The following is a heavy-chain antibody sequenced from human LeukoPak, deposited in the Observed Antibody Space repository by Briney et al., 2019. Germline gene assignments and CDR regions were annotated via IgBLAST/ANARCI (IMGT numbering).Heavy chain of an antibody. D-gene: IGHD3-10*01. V-gene: IGHV3-15*01. CDR1: GLSISNDW. Sequence: GGSLRLSCAASGLSISNDWMSWVRQAPGKGLEWVARVKSKSAGETTDYAAPVKGRFTISRDDSKNTLYLQMNSLKTEDTTVYYCTLIQGWGSGSYYRDFWGQGTLVTVSS. J-gene: IGHJ4*02. CDR2: VKSKSAGETT. CDR3: TLIQGWGSGSYYRDF.